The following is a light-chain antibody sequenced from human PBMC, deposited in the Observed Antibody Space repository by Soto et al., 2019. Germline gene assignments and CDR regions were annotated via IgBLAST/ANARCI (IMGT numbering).Light chain of an antibody. J-gene: IGKJ2*01. CDR1: QSVLYSSNNKNF. CDR2: WAS. CDR3: QQYYSAPFT. V-gene: IGKV4-1*01. Sequence: DIVMTQSPDSLAVSLGERATINCKSSQSVLYSSNNKNFLAWYQQKPGQPPKLLIYWASTREPGVPDRFSGSGSGTDFTLTISGLPAEDVAVYYCQQYYSAPFTFGQGTKLEIK.